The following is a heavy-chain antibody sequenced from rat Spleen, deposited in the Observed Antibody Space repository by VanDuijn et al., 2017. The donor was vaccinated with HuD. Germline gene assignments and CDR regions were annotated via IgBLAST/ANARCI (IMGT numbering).Heavy chain of an antibody. CDR3: TVITMMGPSRDA. CDR1: GFSLTDYS. V-gene: IGHV2S63*01. CDR2: MWSGGST. D-gene: IGHD1-12*02. Sequence: EVQLKESGPGLVQPSQTLSLTCTVSGFSLTDYSVHWVRQPPGKGLEWMGVMWSGGSTAYNSALKSRLSISRDTSKSQVFLKMNSLQTEDTAIYYCTVITMMGPSRDAWGQGASVTVSS. J-gene: IGHJ4*01.